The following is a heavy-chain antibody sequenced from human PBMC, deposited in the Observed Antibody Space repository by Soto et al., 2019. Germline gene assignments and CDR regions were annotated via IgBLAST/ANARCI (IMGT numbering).Heavy chain of an antibody. D-gene: IGHD1-1*01. CDR3: AAGGTRWLHSPFDY. CDR1: GHTLTELS. CDR2: FGPEDGET. V-gene: IGHV1-24*01. J-gene: IGHJ4*02. Sequence: QVQLLQSGAEVKKPGASVKVSCKVSGHTLTELSMHWVRQAPGRGLEWMGGFGPEDGETIFAQKFQGRVTMTEDTSTDPTYMELTSLRSEDTAVYYCAAGGTRWLHSPFDYWGQGTLVTISS.